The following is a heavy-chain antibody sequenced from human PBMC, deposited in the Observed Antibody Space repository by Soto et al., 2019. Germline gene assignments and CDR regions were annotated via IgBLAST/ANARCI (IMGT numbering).Heavy chain of an antibody. J-gene: IGHJ4*02. CDR3: AKDPGYCSSTSCSTLNYFDY. CDR2: ISYDGSNK. V-gene: IGHV3-30*18. Sequence: PGGSLRLSCAASGFTFSSYGMHWVRQAPGKGLEWVAVISYDGSNKYYADSVKGRFTISRDNSKNTLYLQMNSLRAEDTAVYYCAKDPGYCSSTSCSTLNYFDYWGQGTLVTVS. CDR1: GFTFSSYG. D-gene: IGHD2-2*01.